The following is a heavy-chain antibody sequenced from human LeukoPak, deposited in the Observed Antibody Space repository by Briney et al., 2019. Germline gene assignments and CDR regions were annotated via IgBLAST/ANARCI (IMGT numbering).Heavy chain of an antibody. CDR3: SRRRVGALGVYMDV. Sequence: GGSLRLSCAASGFTFSSYGMHWVRQAPGKGLEWVAFIRYDGSNKYYADSVKGRFTISRDNAKNSLYLQMNSLRAEDTAVYYCSRRRVGALGVYMDVWGKGPRSPSP. CDR2: IRYDGSNK. V-gene: IGHV3-30*02. CDR1: GFTFSSYG. D-gene: IGHD1-26*01. J-gene: IGHJ6*03.